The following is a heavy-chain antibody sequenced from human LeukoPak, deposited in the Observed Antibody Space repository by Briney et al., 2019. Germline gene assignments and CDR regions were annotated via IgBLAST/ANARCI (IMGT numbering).Heavy chain of an antibody. CDR2: IYYSGST. J-gene: IGHJ6*02. CDR3: ARSPVRHGFVRHYYGMDV. Sequence: PSETLSLTCTVSGGSISSSSYYWGWIRQPPGKGLEWIGSIYYSGSTYYNPSLKSRVTISVDTSKNQFSLKLSSVTAADTAVYYCARSPVRHGFVRHYYGMDVWGQGTTVTVSS. CDR1: GGSISSSSYY. V-gene: IGHV4-39*07. D-gene: IGHD3-10*01.